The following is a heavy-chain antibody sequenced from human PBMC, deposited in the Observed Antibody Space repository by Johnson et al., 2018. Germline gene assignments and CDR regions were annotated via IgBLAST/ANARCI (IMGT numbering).Heavy chain of an antibody. D-gene: IGHD3-10*01. J-gene: IGHJ3*02. V-gene: IGHV3-20*04. CDR3: ARPGGYYTDDAFDI. CDR1: GFTFDDYG. Sequence: VQLVQSGGGVVRPGGSLRLSCAASGFTFDDYGMSWVRQAPGKGLEWVSGITWNGGSTGYADSVQGRFTISRDNAKNSLYLQMNSLRAEDTALYYCARPGGYYTDDAFDIWGQGTMVTVSS. CDR2: ITWNGGST.